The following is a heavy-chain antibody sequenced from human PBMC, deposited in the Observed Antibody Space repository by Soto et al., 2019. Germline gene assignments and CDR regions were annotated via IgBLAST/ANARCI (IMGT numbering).Heavy chain of an antibody. V-gene: IGHV3-48*03. CDR3: ARYYYDSSGYYYGYFDL. CDR2: ISSSGSTI. J-gene: IGHJ2*01. CDR1: GFTFSSYE. D-gene: IGHD3-22*01. Sequence: GGSLRLSCAASGFTFSSYEMNWVRQAPGKGLEWVSYISSSGSTIYYADSVKGRFTISRDNAKNSLYLQMNSLRAEDTAVYYCARYYYDSSGYYYGYFDLWGRGTLVPVSS.